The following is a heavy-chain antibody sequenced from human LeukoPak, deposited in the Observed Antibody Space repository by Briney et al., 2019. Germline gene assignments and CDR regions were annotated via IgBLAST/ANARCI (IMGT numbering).Heavy chain of an antibody. Sequence: PGGSLRLSCEASGFTFSAYAMTWVRQAPGKGLEWVSSIGSDNKPHYSESVKGRFAISRDNSKNALYLQLSSPRLEDTALYYCVKTMVVFGGLIRTDAFDLWGQGTMVTVSS. J-gene: IGHJ3*01. V-gene: IGHV3-23*05. CDR3: VKTMVVFGGLIRTDAFDL. CDR1: GFTFSAYA. D-gene: IGHD3-10*01. CDR2: IGSDNKP.